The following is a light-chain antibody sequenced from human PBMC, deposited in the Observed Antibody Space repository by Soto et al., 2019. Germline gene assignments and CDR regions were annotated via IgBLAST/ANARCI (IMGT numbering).Light chain of an antibody. CDR2: DAS. V-gene: IGKV3D-20*02. CDR1: QSVSSTY. CDR3: QKRSNWPIT. J-gene: IGKJ5*01. Sequence: IVLPQSPGHPSLFPGRTRTLSFRASQSVSSTYLAWYQQKPGQAPRLLSYDASNRATGIPARFSGSGSGTDFTLTISSLEPEDFAVYYCQKRSNWPITFGQGTRLEIK.